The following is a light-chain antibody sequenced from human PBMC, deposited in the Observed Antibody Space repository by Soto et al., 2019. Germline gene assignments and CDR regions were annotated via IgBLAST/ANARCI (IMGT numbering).Light chain of an antibody. CDR3: QQSGRP. V-gene: IGKV3-20*01. CDR1: QSLTSDY. CDR2: GAS. J-gene: IGKJ1*01. Sequence: EIVLTQSPGTLSVSPGERATLSCRASQSLTSDYLAWYQQKPGQTPRLLIHGASSRATGIPDRFSGSGSGTDFTLTISRLEPEDSAVYYCQQSGRPFGQGTKVDIK.